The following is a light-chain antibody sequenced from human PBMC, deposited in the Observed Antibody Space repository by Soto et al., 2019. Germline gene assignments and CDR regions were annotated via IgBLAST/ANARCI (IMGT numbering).Light chain of an antibody. J-gene: IGKJ5*01. CDR3: QQRSNFIT. CDR1: QSVSSD. CDR2: DAS. Sequence: EIVMTQYPATLSVSPGERATLSCRASQSVSSDLAWYHQKPGQAPRLLIYDASNRATGIPARFSGSGSGTDFTLTISSLESEDFAVYYCQQRSNFITFGQGTRLEI. V-gene: IGKV3-11*01.